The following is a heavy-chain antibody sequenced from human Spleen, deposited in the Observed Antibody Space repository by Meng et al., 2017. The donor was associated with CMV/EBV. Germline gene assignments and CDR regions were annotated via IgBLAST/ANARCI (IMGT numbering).Heavy chain of an antibody. Sequence: ASVKVSCKASGYSFVGFYMHWVRQAPGHGLEWMQWINPNSGGTNYAQKFQGRVTMTRDTSIRTACMELSRRRSDDTAVYYCARGRGSYSFDYWGQGTLVTVSS. CDR3: ARGRGSYSFDY. CDR2: INPNSGGT. J-gene: IGHJ4*02. V-gene: IGHV1-2*02. D-gene: IGHD3-16*01. CDR1: GYSFVGFY.